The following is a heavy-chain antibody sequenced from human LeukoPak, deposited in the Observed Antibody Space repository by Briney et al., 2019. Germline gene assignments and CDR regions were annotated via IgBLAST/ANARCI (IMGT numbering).Heavy chain of an antibody. CDR2: ISAYNGNT. Sequence: ASVKVSCKASGYTFTSYGISWVRQAPGQGLEWMGWISAYNGNTNYAQKLQGRVTMTTDTSTSTAYMELRSLRSDDTAVYYCAREGGEYSSSSEIRYWGQGTLVTVSS. J-gene: IGHJ4*02. V-gene: IGHV1-18*01. CDR1: GYTFTSYG. CDR3: AREGGEYSSSSEIRY. D-gene: IGHD6-6*01.